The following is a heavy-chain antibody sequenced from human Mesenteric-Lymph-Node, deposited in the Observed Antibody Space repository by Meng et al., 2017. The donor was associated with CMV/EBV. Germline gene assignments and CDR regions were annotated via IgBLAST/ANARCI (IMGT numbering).Heavy chain of an antibody. J-gene: IGHJ4*02. CDR2: IKEDGSEK. Sequence: GGSLRLSCAASGFTFSHYEMNWVRQAPGKGLEWVANIKEDGSEKYYVDSVKGRFTISRDNAKNLLYLQMNSLRSDDTAIYYCARSLNYWGQGTLVTVSS. CDR1: GFTFSHYE. V-gene: IGHV3-7*01. CDR3: ARSLNY.